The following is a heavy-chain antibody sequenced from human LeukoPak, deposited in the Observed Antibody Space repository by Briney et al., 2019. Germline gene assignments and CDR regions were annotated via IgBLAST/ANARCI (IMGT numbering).Heavy chain of an antibody. Sequence: ASVKVSCKASGDTFIPYTFSWVRQAPGQGLEWMGWINAGNGNTKYSQKFQGRVTITRDTSASTAYMELSSLRSEDTAVYYCARDWASLGATGFDYWGQGTLVTVSS. V-gene: IGHV1-3*01. CDR3: ARDWASLGATGFDY. J-gene: IGHJ4*02. CDR1: GDTFIPYT. D-gene: IGHD1-26*01. CDR2: INAGNGNT.